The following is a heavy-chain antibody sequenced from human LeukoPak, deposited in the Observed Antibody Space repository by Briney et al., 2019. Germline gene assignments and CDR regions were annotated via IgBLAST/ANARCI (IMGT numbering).Heavy chain of an antibody. J-gene: IGHJ6*03. Sequence: GSLRLSCAVSGFIFSSCGMHWVRQAPGKGLEYVSAISSNGGSTYYANSVKGRFTISRDNSKNTLYLQMGSLRAEDMAVYYCARDVAPRPDYYYYMDVWGKGTTVTVSS. V-gene: IGHV3-64*01. D-gene: IGHD6-6*01. CDR2: ISSNGGST. CDR1: GFIFSSCG. CDR3: ARDVAPRPDYYYYMDV.